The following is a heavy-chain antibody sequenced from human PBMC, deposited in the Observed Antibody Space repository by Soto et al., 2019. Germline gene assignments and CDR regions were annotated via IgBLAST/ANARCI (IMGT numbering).Heavy chain of an antibody. CDR1: GFIFSSYF. D-gene: IGHD2-2*01. J-gene: IGHJ4*02. CDR2: ISYDGSNK. V-gene: IGHV3-30-3*01. CDR3: ARGRYQPLPYY. Sequence: QVQLVESGGGVVQPGRSLRLSCAASGFIFSSYFMHWVRQAPDKGLECLAVISYDGSNKYYADSVKGRFTISRDNSKNTLYLQMDSLRTEDTGVYYCARGRYQPLPYYWGQGTLVTGSS.